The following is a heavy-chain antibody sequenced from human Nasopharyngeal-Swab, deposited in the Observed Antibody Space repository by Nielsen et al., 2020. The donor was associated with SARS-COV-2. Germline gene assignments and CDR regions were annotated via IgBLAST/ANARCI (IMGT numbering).Heavy chain of an antibody. J-gene: IGHJ3*02. CDR2: IYYSGST. CDR3: ARPATTAQSDAFDI. V-gene: IGHV4-59*08. Sequence: SETLSLTCTVSGGSISSYYWSWIRQPPGKGLEWIGYIYYSGSTNYNPSLKSRVTISVDTSKNRFSLRLNSVTAADTAVYYCARPATTAQSDAFDIWAKGQWSPSL. CDR1: GGSISSYY. D-gene: IGHD1-1*01.